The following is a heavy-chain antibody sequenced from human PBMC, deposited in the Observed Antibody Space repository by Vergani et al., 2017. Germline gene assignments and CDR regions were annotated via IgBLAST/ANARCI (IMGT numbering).Heavy chain of an antibody. D-gene: IGHD2-8*01. Sequence: QVQLEEAGGGVVQPGRSLRLSCAGSGFTLSSHAMHWVRQAPGKGLEWVAFIWYDGSKEYYADSVKGRFTISRDNSKNTLYLQMNHLRAADTAVYYCARSGYCAHGVCYMTYYYYMDVWGKGTAVTVCS. CDR3: ARSGYCAHGVCYMTYYYYMDV. CDR1: GFTLSSHA. V-gene: IGHV3-33*01. J-gene: IGHJ6*03. CDR2: IWYDGSKE.